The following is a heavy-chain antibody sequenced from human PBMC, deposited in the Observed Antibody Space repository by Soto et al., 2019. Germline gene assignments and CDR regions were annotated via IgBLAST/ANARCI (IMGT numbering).Heavy chain of an antibody. CDR3: ARPLEGYYSSGMDV. V-gene: IGHV1-69*12. J-gene: IGHJ6*02. CDR2: IIPILGTA. Sequence: QVQLVQSGAEVKKPGSSVKVSCKASGGTFSSYAISWVRQAPGQGLEWMGGIIPILGTANYAQKFQGRVTXXAXEPXSAAYMELSSLRSEDTAVYYCARPLEGYYSSGMDVWGQGTTVTVSS. CDR1: GGTFSSYA.